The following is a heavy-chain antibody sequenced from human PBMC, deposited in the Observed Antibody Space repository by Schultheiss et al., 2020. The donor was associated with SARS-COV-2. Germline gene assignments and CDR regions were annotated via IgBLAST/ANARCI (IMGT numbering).Heavy chain of an antibody. D-gene: IGHD3/OR15-3a*01. CDR1: GFTFSTSA. V-gene: IGHV1-2*06. CDR3: AREGGLRSIDY. CDR2: INPNSGGT. J-gene: IGHJ4*02. Sequence: ASVKVSCKASGFTFSTSAVHWVRQAPGQGLEWMGRINPNSGGTNYAQKFQGRVTMTRDTSISTAYMELSRLRSDDTAVYYCAREGGLRSIDYWGQGTLVTVSS.